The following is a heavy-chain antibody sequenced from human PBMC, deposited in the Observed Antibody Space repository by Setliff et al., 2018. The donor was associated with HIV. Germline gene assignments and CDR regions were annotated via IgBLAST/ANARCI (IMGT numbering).Heavy chain of an antibody. J-gene: IGHJ5*02. CDR2: IYYSGST. V-gene: IGHV4-39*01. Sequence: PSETLSLTCTVSGGSISSSSYYWGWIRQPPGKGLEWIGSIYYSGSTYYNPSLKSRVTISVDTSKNQFSLKLSSVTAADTAVYYCARRSVTTVTPSRPYNWFDPWGQGTLVTVSS. CDR3: ARRSVTTVTPSRPYNWFDP. D-gene: IGHD4-17*01. CDR1: GGSISSSSYY.